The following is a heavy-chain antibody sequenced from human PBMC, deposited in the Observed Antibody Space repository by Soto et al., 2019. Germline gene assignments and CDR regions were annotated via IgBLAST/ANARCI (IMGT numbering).Heavy chain of an antibody. V-gene: IGHV1-3*01. J-gene: IGHJ3*02. CDR2: INAGNGNT. CDR3: ARAGYCSSTSCSDAFDI. Sequence: EASVKVSCKASGYTFTSYAMHWVRQAPGQRFEWMGWINAGNGNTKYSQKFQGRVTITRDTSASTAYMELSSLRSEDTAVYYCARAGYCSSTSCSDAFDIWGQGTMVTVSS. CDR1: GYTFTSYA. D-gene: IGHD2-2*01.